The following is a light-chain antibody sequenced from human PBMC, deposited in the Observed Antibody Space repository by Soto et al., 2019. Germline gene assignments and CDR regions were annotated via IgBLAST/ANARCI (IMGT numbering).Light chain of an antibody. CDR3: QSYDNSLNHVV. CDR1: SSNIGSFYD. Sequence: QSVLTQPPSVSGGPGQRVTIPCTGSSSNIGSFYDVHWYQQLPGTVPKLLIYGDNNRPSGVPDRFSGSKSGTAASLAITGLQAEDEADYYCQSYDNSLNHVVFGGGTKLTVL. CDR2: GDN. J-gene: IGLJ2*01. V-gene: IGLV1-40*01.